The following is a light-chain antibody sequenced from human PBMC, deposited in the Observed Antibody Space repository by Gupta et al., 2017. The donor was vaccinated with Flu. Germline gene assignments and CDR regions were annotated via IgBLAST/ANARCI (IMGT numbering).Light chain of an antibody. Sequence: GDRVTITCRASQGISSWLTWFQQRPGKAHNILIYAASSLQSVVPSRFSGSGSGTDFTLTISSLQPEDFATYYCQQANSFPLTVGGGTKVEIK. CDR3: QQANSFPLT. CDR2: AAS. V-gene: IGKV1-12*01. J-gene: IGKJ4*01. CDR1: QGISSW.